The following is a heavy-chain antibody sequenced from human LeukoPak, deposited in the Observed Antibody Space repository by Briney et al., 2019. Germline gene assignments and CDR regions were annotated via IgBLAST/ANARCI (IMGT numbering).Heavy chain of an antibody. D-gene: IGHD6-13*01. CDR3: VRHVPPGIAAAGSLDY. J-gene: IGHJ4*02. V-gene: IGHV4-39*01. CDR1: GVSITSSSYY. Sequence: SETLSLTCTVSGVSITSSSYYWGWIRQPPGKGLEWIGSIYYSGSTYYNPSLKSRVTISVDTSKNQCSLKLSSVTAADTAVYYCVRHVPPGIAAAGSLDYWGQGTLVTVSS. CDR2: IYYSGST.